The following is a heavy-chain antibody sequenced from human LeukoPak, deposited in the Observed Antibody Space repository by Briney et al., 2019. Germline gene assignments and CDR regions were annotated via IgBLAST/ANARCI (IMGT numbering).Heavy chain of an antibody. Sequence: GASVKVSCKASGYTFTSYGISWVRQAPGQGLEWMGWINPNRGGTNYAQKFQGRVTMTRDTSISTAYMELSRLRSDDTAVYYCARGKDGMDVWGQGTTVTVSS. CDR2: INPNRGGT. J-gene: IGHJ6*02. CDR3: ARGKDGMDV. V-gene: IGHV1-2*02. CDR1: GYTFTSYG.